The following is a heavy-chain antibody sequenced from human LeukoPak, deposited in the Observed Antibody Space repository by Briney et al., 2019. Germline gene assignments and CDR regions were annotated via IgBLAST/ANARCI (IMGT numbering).Heavy chain of an antibody. D-gene: IGHD1-26*01. CDR3: ARDRSGSLRVPRGY. CDR2: ISSSGSTI. Sequence: PGGSLRLSCAASGFTFSDYYMSWIRQAPGKGLGGVSYISSSGSTIYYADSVKGRFTISRDNAKNSLYLQMNSLRAEDTAVYYCARDRSGSLRVPRGYWGQGTLVTVSS. V-gene: IGHV3-11*04. CDR1: GFTFSDYY. J-gene: IGHJ4*02.